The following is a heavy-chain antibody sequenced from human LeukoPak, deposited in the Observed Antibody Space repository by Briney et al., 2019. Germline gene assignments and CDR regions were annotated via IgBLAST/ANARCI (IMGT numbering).Heavy chain of an antibody. J-gene: IGHJ3*02. Sequence: SETLSLTCAVSGGSISSYYWSWIRQPPGKGLEWIGYFYYGGSTNYNPSLKSRVTISVDTSKNQFSLKLSSVTAADTAVYYCAREVGGDSDAFDIWGQGTMVTVSS. V-gene: IGHV4-59*01. CDR2: FYYGGST. CDR1: GGSISSYY. D-gene: IGHD4-23*01. CDR3: AREVGGDSDAFDI.